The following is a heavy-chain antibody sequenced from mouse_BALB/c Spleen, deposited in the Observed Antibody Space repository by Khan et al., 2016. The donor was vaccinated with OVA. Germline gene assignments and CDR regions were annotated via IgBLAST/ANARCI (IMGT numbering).Heavy chain of an antibody. CDR3: VREGAYHRSDGWFAY. Sequence: QVQLQQSGAELARPGASVKMSCKASGYTFTSYTMHWVKQRPGQGLEWIGYINPSNDYTNYNQNFKDKATLLVDKSSSTASMQLSRLTSEDSSFYYWVREGAYHRSDGWFAYWGQGTLVTVSA. J-gene: IGHJ3*01. CDR2: INPSNDYT. D-gene: IGHD2-14*01. CDR1: GYTFTSYT. V-gene: IGHV1-4*01.